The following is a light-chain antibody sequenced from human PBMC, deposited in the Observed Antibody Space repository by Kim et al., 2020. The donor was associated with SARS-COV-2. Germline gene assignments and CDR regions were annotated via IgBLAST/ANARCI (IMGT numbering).Light chain of an antibody. CDR2: AAS. CDR3: QQLYGYPYT. J-gene: IGKJ2*01. CDR1: HASSTY. V-gene: IGKV1-9*01. Sequence: ASVEGRVTTPSQAKHASSTYLAWYQQKPGPPPDLLIFAASTWASGIPSRFSGSGSGTDFSLTINSLQPEDFAAYYCQQLYGYPYTFGQGTKLEI.